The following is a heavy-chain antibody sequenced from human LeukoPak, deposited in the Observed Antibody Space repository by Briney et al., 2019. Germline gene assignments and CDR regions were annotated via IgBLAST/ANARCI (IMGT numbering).Heavy chain of an antibody. CDR2: ISGSGGST. V-gene: IGHV3-23*01. Sequence: GGSLRLSCAASGFTFSSYSMNWVRQAPGKGLEWVSAISGSGGSTYYADSVKGRFTISRDNSKNTLYLQMNSLRAEDTAVYYCAKAVGTVETGYWGQGTLVTVSS. CDR3: AKAVGTVETGY. D-gene: IGHD4-23*01. J-gene: IGHJ4*02. CDR1: GFTFSSYS.